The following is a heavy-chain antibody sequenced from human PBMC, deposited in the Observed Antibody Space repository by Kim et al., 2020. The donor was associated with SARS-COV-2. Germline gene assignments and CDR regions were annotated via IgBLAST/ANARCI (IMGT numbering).Heavy chain of an antibody. CDR2: ISAYNGNT. Sequence: ASVKVSCKASGYTFTSYGISWVRQAPGQGLEWMGWISAYNGNTNYAQKLQGRVTMTTDTSTSKAYMELRSLRSDDTAVYYCARDLRQWLGLYYFDYWGQGTLVTVS. CDR1: GYTFTSYG. V-gene: IGHV1-18*04. J-gene: IGHJ4*02. D-gene: IGHD6-19*01. CDR3: ARDLRQWLGLYYFDY.